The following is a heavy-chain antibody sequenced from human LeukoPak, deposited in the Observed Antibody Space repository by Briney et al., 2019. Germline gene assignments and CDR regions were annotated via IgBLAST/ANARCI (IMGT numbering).Heavy chain of an antibody. CDR3: ARAPLWYSSSSNYFDY. CDR1: GYTFTSYD. Sequence: ASVKVSCKASGYTFTSYDINWVRQATGQGLEWMGWMNPNSGNTGYAQKFQGRVTITRNTSISAAYMELSSLRSEDTAVYYCARAPLWYSSSSNYFDYWGQRTLVTVSS. V-gene: IGHV1-8*03. D-gene: IGHD6-6*01. CDR2: MNPNSGNT. J-gene: IGHJ4*02.